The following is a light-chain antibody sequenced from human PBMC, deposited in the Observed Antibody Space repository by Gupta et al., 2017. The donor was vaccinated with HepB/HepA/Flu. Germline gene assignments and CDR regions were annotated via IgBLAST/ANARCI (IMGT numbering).Light chain of an antibody. CDR2: KES. J-gene: IGLJ3*02. CDR3: QSADSSSNYMV. CDR1: ALTKQY. V-gene: IGLV3-25*03. Sequence: SYELTHAPSVPVSPGQTARTTCSGDALTKQYAYWYQQKPGQAPVLVIYKESERPSGIPERFSGSSSGTTATLTISGVQAEDEADYYCQSADSSSNYMVFGGGTKLTVL.